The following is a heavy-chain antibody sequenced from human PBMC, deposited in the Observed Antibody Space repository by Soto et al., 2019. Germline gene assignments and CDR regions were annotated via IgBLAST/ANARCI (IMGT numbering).Heavy chain of an antibody. CDR3: TTVHGGVWYYYYGMDV. J-gene: IGHJ6*02. CDR2: IKSKTDGGTT. V-gene: IGHV3-15*07. Sequence: GGSLRLSCAASGFTFSNAWMNWVRQAPGKGLEWVGRIKSKTDGGTTDCAAPVKGRFTISRDDSKNTLYLQMNSLKTEDTALYYCTTVHGGVWYYYYGMDVWGQGTTVTVSS. D-gene: IGHD2-21*02. CDR1: GFTFSNAW.